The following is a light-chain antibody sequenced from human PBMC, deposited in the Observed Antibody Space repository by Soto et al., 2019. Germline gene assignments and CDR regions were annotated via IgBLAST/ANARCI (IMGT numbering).Light chain of an antibody. Sequence: EIVLTQSPATLSLSPGERVTLSCRASQTVNIYLAWYQQRPGQVPRLLMFDASSRAAGIPDRFSGSGSGTDFTLTISSLEPEDSAVYYCQQRIDWPPTFGPGTK. J-gene: IGKJ3*01. CDR3: QQRIDWPPT. CDR2: DAS. V-gene: IGKV3-11*01. CDR1: QTVNIY.